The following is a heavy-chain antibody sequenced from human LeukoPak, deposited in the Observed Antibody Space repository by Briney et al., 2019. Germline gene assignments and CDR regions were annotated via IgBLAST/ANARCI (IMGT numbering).Heavy chain of an antibody. V-gene: IGHV3-23*01. CDR3: AKSGGSSTYSHVDY. Sequence: PGGSLRLSCVVSGSTFSSYAMSWVRQAPGKGLEWVSPISGSGGSTYYADSVKGRFTISRDNSKNTLYLQMNSLRVEDTAVYYCAKSGGSSTYSHVDYWGQGTLVTASS. CDR1: GSTFSSYA. CDR2: ISGSGGST. J-gene: IGHJ4*02. D-gene: IGHD2-2*01.